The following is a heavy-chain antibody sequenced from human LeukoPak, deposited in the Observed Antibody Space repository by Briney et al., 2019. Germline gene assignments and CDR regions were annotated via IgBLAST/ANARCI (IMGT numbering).Heavy chain of an antibody. CDR1: GYTFTSYG. Sequence: ASVKVSCKASGYTFTSYGISWVRQAPGQGLEWMGWISAYNGNTDYAQKLQGRVTMTTDTSTSTAYMELRSLRSDDTAVYYCARNEIAVAGMVTKSFDYWGQGTLVTVSS. D-gene: IGHD6-19*01. CDR2: ISAYNGNT. J-gene: IGHJ4*02. V-gene: IGHV1-18*01. CDR3: ARNEIAVAGMVTKSFDY.